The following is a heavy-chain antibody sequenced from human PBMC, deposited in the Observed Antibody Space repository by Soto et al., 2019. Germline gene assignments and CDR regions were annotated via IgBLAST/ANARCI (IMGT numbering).Heavy chain of an antibody. Sequence: ETLAVTCSVSDDASNRDKYYWGWIRQPPGKGLEWNGEINHSGSTNYNPSLKSRVTISVDTSKNQFSLKLSSVTAADTAFFFCARGFSTSAAPVLAFRGQRT. J-gene: IGHJ4*02. CDR1: DDASNRDKYY. CDR3: ARGFSTSAAPVLAF. V-gene: IGHV4-39*07. CDR2: INHSGST. D-gene: IGHD6-13*01.